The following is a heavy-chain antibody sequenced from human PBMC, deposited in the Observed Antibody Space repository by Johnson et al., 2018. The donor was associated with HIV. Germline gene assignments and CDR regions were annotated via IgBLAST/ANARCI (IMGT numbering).Heavy chain of an antibody. J-gene: IGHJ3*02. CDR2: ISSSGSTT. V-gene: IGHV3-11*04. CDR3: ARDWDPGEPMGAFDI. Sequence: QVQLVESGGGLVQPGRSLRLSCAASGFTFSDYYLSWIRQAPGKGLEWISYISSSGSTTYYADSVKGRFTISRDNAKNSLYLQMNSLRAEDTAGYYCARDWDPGEPMGAFDIWGQGTLVTVSS. D-gene: IGHD3-16*01. CDR1: GFTFSDYY.